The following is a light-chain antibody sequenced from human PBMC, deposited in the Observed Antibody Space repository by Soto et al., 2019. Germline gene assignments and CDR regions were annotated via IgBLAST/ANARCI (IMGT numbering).Light chain of an antibody. CDR1: QSVRSY. J-gene: IGKJ4*01. V-gene: IGKV3-11*01. CDR3: QHRSNWRPEVI. Sequence: EIVLTQSPATLSLSPGERATLSCRASQSVRSYLAWYQQKPGQAPRLLIYDASNRATGIPARFSGSGSGTDFTLTISSLEPEDFAVYYCQHRSNWRPEVIFGGGTRVEIK. CDR2: DAS.